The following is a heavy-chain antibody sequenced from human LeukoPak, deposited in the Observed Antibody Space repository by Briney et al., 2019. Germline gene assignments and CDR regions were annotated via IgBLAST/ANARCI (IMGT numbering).Heavy chain of an antibody. V-gene: IGHV3-23*01. CDR2: ISGSGGST. D-gene: IGHD2-15*01. J-gene: IGHJ4*02. CDR1: GLTFSSYA. CDR3: ASVVVVAATPRGYFDY. Sequence: GGSLRLSYAVSGLTFSSYAMTWVRQAPGKGLEWVSGISGSGGSTNYADSVKGRFTISRDNSKNTLFLQLNSLRAEDTAVYYCASVVVVAATPRGYFDYWGQGTLVTVSS.